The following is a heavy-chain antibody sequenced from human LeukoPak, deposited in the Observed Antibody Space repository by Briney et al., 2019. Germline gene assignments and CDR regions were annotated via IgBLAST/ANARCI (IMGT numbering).Heavy chain of an antibody. J-gene: IGHJ4*02. D-gene: IGHD1-26*01. V-gene: IGHV4-39*01. CDR3: ARHGITGTYYAAFDY. Sequence: SETLSLTCTVSGDSITTTDHYWGWIRQSPDKGLEWIGNIYYSGITDNNPSLKSRVTMSVDTSKNQFSLKLSSVTAADTAVYYCARHGITGTYYAAFDYWVQGTLVTVSS. CDR2: IYYSGIT. CDR1: GDSITTTDHY.